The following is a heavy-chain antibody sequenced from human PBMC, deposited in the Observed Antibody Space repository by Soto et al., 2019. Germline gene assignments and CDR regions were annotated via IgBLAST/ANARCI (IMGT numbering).Heavy chain of an antibody. Sequence: EVQLVQSGGGLAQPGGSLRLSCAAFGFTYPSYDMVWVRHVAGKGLGWVSSMGGAGAREYAGSVRGRFTISRDKARNSLYLQMDSLRVGDTAVYYCTRGTFGVGMDLWGQGTPVTVSS. J-gene: IGHJ6*02. CDR1: GFTYPSYD. CDR3: TRGTFGVGMDL. V-gene: IGHV3-13*01. D-gene: IGHD3-10*01. CDR2: MGGAGAR.